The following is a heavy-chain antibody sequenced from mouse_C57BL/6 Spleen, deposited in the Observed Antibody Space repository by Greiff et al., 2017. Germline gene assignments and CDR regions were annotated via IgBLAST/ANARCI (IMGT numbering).Heavy chain of an antibody. CDR3: ARSGTMVTTRAMDY. CDR1: GYSFTDYN. J-gene: IGHJ4*01. Sequence: EVQLQQSGPELVQPGASVKISCKASGYSFTDYNMNWVKQSNGKSLEWIGVINPNYGTTSYNQKFKGKATLTVDQSSSTAYMQLNSLTSEDYAVYYCARSGTMVTTRAMDYWGQGTSGTVSS. V-gene: IGHV1-39*01. CDR2: INPNYGTT. D-gene: IGHD2-2*01.